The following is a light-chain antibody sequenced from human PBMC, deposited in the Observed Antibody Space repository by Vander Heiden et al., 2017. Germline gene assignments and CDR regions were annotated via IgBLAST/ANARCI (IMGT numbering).Light chain of an antibody. Sequence: EIVLTQSQATLSLSPGERATLSCRASQSVSSYLAWYQQKPGQAPRLLIYDASNRATGIPARFSGSGSGTDFTLTISSLEPEDFAVYYCQQRCYWPPPTFGGGTKVEIK. CDR3: QQRCYWPPPT. CDR2: DAS. V-gene: IGKV3-11*01. J-gene: IGKJ4*01. CDR1: QSVSSY.